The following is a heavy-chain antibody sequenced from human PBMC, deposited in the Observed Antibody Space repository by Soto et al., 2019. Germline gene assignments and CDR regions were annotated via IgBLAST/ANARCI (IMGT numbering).Heavy chain of an antibody. CDR2: ISSNDDST. J-gene: IGHJ4*02. V-gene: IGHV3-23*01. Sequence: PGGSLRLSCAASGFTFSGYAMSWVRRAPGKGLEWVSAISSNDDSTYYADSVKGRFTISRDNSKNTLYLQMNSLRAEDTAVYYCAKARLSLALLDYWGQGTLVTVSS. CDR1: GFTFSGYA. CDR3: AKARLSLALLDY. D-gene: IGHD3-16*01.